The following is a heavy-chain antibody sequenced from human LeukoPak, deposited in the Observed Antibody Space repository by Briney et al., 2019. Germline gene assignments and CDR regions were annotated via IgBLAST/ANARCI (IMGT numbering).Heavy chain of an antibody. V-gene: IGHV3-30*02. Sequence: PGGSLSLSCAASGFTFNSYGMHWVRQAPGKGLEWVAFIRYDGSDKYYADSVEGRLTISRDNSKNTLYLQMSSLRAEDTAVYYCAKGSYYCSSSSCPQYYYYMDVWGKGTTVTVSS. CDR1: GFTFNSYG. CDR2: IRYDGSDK. CDR3: AKGSYYCSSSSCPQYYYYMDV. D-gene: IGHD2-2*01. J-gene: IGHJ6*03.